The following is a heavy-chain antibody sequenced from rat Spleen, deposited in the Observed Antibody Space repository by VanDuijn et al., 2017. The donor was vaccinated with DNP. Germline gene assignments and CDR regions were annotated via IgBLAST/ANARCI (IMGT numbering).Heavy chain of an antibody. CDR2: ISYSGST. J-gene: IGHJ3*01. CDR3: ASTQYSGDVNWFAY. V-gene: IGHV3-1*01. CDR1: GYSITSNY. D-gene: IGHD1-1*01. Sequence: EVQLQESGPGLVKPSQSLSLTCSVTGYSITSNYWGWIRQFPGNKVEYIGHISYSGSTSYNPSLISRISITRDTSKNQFFLQVNSVTAEDTATYYCASTQYSGDVNWFAYWGQGTLVTVSS.